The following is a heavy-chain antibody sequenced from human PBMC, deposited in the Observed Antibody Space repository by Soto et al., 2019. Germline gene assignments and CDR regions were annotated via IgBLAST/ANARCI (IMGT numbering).Heavy chain of an antibody. V-gene: IGHV1-2*02. CDR1: GYTFATYF. CDR2: IFPGSGGT. CDR3: AREWQRGTDY. J-gene: IGHJ4*02. D-gene: IGHD6-25*01. Sequence: GASVTVSCKGSGYTFATYFLHWVRQAPGQGLEWLGWIFPGSGGTNNAQKFQGRVTMTRDTSINTAYMELSRLTSDDTGVYYCAREWQRGTDYWGQGALVTVSS.